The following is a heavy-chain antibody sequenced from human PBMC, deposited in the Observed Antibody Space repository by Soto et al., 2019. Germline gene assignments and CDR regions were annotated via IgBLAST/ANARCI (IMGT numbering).Heavy chain of an antibody. CDR3: ARNPRGYYYDSSGYPDYMPSYYFDY. J-gene: IGHJ4*02. CDR2: IYYSGST. V-gene: IGHV4-39*01. D-gene: IGHD3-22*01. Sequence: SETLSLTCTVSGGSISSSSYYWGWIRQPPGKGLEWIGSIYYSGSTYYNPSLKSRVTISVDTSKNQFSLKLSSVTAADTAVYYCARNPRGYYYDSSGYPDYMPSYYFDYWGQGTLVTVSS. CDR1: GGSISSSSYY.